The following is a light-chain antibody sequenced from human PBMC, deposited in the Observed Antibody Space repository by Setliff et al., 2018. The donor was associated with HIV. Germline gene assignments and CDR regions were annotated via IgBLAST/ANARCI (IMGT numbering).Light chain of an antibody. J-gene: IGLJ2*01. CDR3: SSYRSSNTRT. Sequence: QSALTQPASVSGSPGQSITIFCTGTSSDVGAHNYVSWYQQHPGKAPKLMIYEVTHRPSGVSNRFSGSKSGNTASLTISGLQAEDEADYYCSSYRSSNTRTFGGGTKVTVL. CDR2: EVT. CDR1: SSDVGAHNY. V-gene: IGLV2-14*01.